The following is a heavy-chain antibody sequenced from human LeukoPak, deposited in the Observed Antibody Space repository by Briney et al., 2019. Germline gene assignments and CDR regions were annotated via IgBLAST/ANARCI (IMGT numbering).Heavy chain of an antibody. J-gene: IGHJ6*03. V-gene: IGHV4-31*03. CDR1: GGSISSGGYY. Sequence: SETLSLTCTVSGGSISSGGYYWSWIRQHPGKGLEWIGYIYYSGSTYYNPPLKSRVTISVDTSKNQFSLKLSSVTAADTAVYYCARGLYYYYYYMDVWGKGTTVTVSS. CDR2: IYYSGST. CDR3: ARGLYYYYYYMDV.